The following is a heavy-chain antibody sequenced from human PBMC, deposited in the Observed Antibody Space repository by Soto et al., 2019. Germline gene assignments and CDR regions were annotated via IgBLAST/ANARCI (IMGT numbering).Heavy chain of an antibody. J-gene: IGHJ4*02. CDR3: ARERAVAGTPLFDY. V-gene: IGHV1-69*01. D-gene: IGHD6-19*01. Sequence: QVPLVQSGAEVKKPGSSVKVSCKASGGTFSSYAISWVRQAPGQGLEWMGGIIPIFGTANYAQKFQGRVTINADESTSTAYMELRSLRSEDTAVYYCARERAVAGTPLFDYWGQGTLVTVSS. CDR1: GGTFSSYA. CDR2: IIPIFGTA.